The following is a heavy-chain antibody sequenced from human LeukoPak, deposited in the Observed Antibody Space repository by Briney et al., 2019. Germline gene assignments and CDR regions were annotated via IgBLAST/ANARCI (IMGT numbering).Heavy chain of an antibody. V-gene: IGHV4-59*01. J-gene: IGHJ3*02. D-gene: IGHD6-19*01. CDR2: IYYSGST. CDR3: ARGPYSSGPHADAFDI. Sequence: SETLSLTCTVSGGSISSYYWSWIRQPPGKELEWIGYIYYSGSTSYNPSLKSRVTISVDTSKNQFSLKLSSVTAADTAVYYCARGPYSSGPHADAFDIWGQGTMVTVSS. CDR1: GGSISSYY.